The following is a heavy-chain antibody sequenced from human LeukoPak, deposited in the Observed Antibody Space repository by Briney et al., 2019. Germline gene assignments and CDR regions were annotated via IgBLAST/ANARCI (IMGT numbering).Heavy chain of an antibody. CDR1: GGTFSSDT. J-gene: IGHJ5*02. D-gene: IGHD6-19*01. CDR2: IIPILGIA. CDR3: ARGPAGLYNWFDP. V-gene: IGHV1-69*02. Sequence: SVKVSCKASGGTFSSDTISWVRQAPGQGLEWMGRIIPILGIANYAQKFQGRVTITADKSTSTAYMELSSLRSEDTAVYYCARGPAGLYNWFDPWGQGTLVTVSS.